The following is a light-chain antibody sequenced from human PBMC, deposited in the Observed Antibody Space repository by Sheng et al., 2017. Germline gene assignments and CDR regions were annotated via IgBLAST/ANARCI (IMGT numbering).Light chain of an antibody. CDR3: YSTDSSGYQRV. J-gene: IGLJ2*01. CDR1: DLPKKY. Sequence: SYELTQPPSVSVSPGHTARIPCSGEDLPKKYAYWYQQKSGQAPVLIIFEDDKRPSDIPDRFSGTSSGTVATLTISGAQVEDEAVYYCYSTDSSGYQRVFGGGTKLTIL. CDR2: EDD. V-gene: IGLV3-10*01.